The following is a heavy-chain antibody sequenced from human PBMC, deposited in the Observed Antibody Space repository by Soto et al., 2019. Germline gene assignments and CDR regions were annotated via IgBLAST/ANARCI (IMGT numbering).Heavy chain of an antibody. CDR2: IRVYNGNT. D-gene: IGHD4-17*01. CDR3: ARKEDYGDYVDY. Sequence: ASVKVSCKASGYTFSSYGISCVRQAPGQGLEWMGWIRVYNGNTKYAQKVQDRVTMTTDTSTSTAYMELRSLRSDDTAVYYCARKEDYGDYVDYWGQGTLVTVSS. J-gene: IGHJ4*02. CDR1: GYTFSSYG. V-gene: IGHV1-18*04.